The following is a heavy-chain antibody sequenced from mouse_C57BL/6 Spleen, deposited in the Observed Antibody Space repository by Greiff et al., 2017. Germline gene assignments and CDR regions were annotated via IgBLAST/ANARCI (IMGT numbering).Heavy chain of an antibody. J-gene: IGHJ4*01. CDR2: INYDGSST. CDR1: GFTFSDYY. V-gene: IGHV5-16*01. Sequence: EVKLMESEGGLVQPGSSMKLSCTASGFTFSDYYMAWVRQVPEKGLEWVANINYDGSSTYYLDSLKSRFIISRDNAKNILYLQMSSLKSEDTATYYCAREGKGDYYYAMDYWGQGTSVTVSS. CDR3: AREGKGDYYYAMDY.